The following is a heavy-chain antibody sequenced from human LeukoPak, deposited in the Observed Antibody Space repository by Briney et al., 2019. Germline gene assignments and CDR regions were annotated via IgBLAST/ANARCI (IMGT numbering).Heavy chain of an antibody. CDR2: IHMDGSTK. D-gene: IGHD1-1*01. J-gene: IGHJ4*02. CDR3: AREVVTTGRHYDS. CDR1: GFTLSSHW. Sequence: GGSLRLSCTASGFTLSSHWMHWVRQGPGKGLEWVSRIHMDGSTKDYADSVRGRFTISRDNAKNTVYLQMNSLRGDDTAVYYCAREVVTTGRHYDSWGQGTLVTVSS. V-gene: IGHV3-74*01.